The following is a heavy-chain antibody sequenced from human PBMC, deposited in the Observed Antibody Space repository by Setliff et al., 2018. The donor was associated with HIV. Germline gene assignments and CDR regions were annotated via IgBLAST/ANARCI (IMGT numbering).Heavy chain of an antibody. D-gene: IGHD2-2*01. J-gene: IGHJ4*02. CDR2: IYYSGST. V-gene: IGHV4-59*11. CDR1: GGSISSHY. Sequence: SETLSLTCTVSGGSISSHYWSWIRQPPGKGLEWIGYIYYSGSTNYNPSLKSRVTMSVDTSNNQFSLKLSSVTAADTAVYHCARSYCSSTSCSYYFDYWGQGTLVTVSS. CDR3: ARSYCSSTSCSYYFDY.